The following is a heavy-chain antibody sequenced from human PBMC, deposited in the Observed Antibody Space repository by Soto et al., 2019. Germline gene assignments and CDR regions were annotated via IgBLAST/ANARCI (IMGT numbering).Heavy chain of an antibody. Sequence: EVQLLESGGGLVQPGGSRRLSCAASGFTFSSYAMSWVRQAPGKGLEWVSTISDSGSTYYADSVKDRFTISRDISKNTLYGQMRRMRSEDTAVYYCAKGGEGYCSGTSCLYHMDAWGKGTTVTVSS. CDR1: GFTFSSYA. CDR2: ISDSGST. CDR3: AKGGEGYCSGTSCLYHMDA. V-gene: IGHV3-23*01. J-gene: IGHJ6*03. D-gene: IGHD2-15*01.